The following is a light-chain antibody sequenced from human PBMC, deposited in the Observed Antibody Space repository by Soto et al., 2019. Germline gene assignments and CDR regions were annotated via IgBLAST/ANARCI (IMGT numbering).Light chain of an antibody. V-gene: IGKV1-5*01. CDR2: DAS. CDR3: QQYNSYPYT. Sequence: DIPMTQSPSTLSASVGDRVTITCRASQSISSWLAWYQQKPGKAPKLLIYDASSLESGVPSRFSGSGSGTEFTLTISSLQPDDFATYYCQQYNSYPYTFGQGTKLEI. CDR1: QSISSW. J-gene: IGKJ2*01.